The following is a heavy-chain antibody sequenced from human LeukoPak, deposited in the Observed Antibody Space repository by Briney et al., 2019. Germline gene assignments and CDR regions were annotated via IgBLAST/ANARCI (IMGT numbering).Heavy chain of an antibody. CDR2: ISYDGTNK. D-gene: IGHD2-2*01. J-gene: IGHJ4*02. CDR3: ARAPPSSGVPASIDY. V-gene: IGHV3-30-3*01. Sequence: GGSLRLSCAASGFTFSSYPMHWVRQPPGKGLEWVAVISYDGTNKYYADSVKGRFTISRDNSKNTLYLQINSLRAEDTAVYYCARAPPSSGVPASIDYWGQGTLVTVSS. CDR1: GFTFSSYP.